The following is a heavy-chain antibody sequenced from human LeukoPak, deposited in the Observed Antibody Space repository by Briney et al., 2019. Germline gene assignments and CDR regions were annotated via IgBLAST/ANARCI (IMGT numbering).Heavy chain of an antibody. J-gene: IGHJ6*02. CDR1: GGSISSSSYY. V-gene: IGHV4-39*01. CDR2: IYYSGST. CDR3: ARHDSSGYYYYYYGMDV. D-gene: IGHD3-22*01. Sequence: PSETLSLTCTASGGSISSSSYYWGWIRQPPGKGLEWIGSIYYSGSTYYNPSLKSRVTISVDTSKNQFSLKLSSVTAADTAVYYCARHDSSGYYYYYYGMDVWGQGTTVTVSS.